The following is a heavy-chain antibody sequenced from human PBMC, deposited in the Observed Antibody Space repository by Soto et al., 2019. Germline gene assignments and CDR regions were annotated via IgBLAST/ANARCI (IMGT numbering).Heavy chain of an antibody. CDR3: ARDRSYYDSSGPQDY. Sequence: QVQLVQSGAEVKKPGASVKVSCKASGYTFTSYGISWVRQAPGQGLEWMGWISAYNGNTNYAQKLQGRVTMTTDTSTSTAYMELRSMRSDDTAVYYCARDRSYYDSSGPQDYWGQGTLVTVSS. D-gene: IGHD3-22*01. CDR2: ISAYNGNT. J-gene: IGHJ4*02. V-gene: IGHV1-18*04. CDR1: GYTFTSYG.